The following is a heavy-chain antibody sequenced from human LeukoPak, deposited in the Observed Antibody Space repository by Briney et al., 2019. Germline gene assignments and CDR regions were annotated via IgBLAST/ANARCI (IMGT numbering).Heavy chain of an antibody. CDR2: ISAYNGNT. CDR3: TRDAYSTSSSGFDP. J-gene: IGHJ5*02. D-gene: IGHD1-26*01. Sequence: TWVRQAPGQGLEWMGWISAYNGNTNYAQKLQGRVTMTTDTSTSTAYMELRSLRSDDTAVYYCTRDAYSTSSSGFDPWGQGTRVTVSS. V-gene: IGHV1-18*01.